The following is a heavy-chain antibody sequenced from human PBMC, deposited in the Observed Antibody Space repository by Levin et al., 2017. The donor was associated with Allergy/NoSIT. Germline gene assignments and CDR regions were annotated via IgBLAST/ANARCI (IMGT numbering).Heavy chain of an antibody. CDR3: TLWDGSGSN. CDR1: GFTFSNVR. CDR2: IKRKSDGGTT. D-gene: IGHD3-10*01. Sequence: GESLKISCAGSGFTFSNVRMSWVRQAPGKGLEWVGRIKRKSDGGTTDYAAPVKGRFTISREDSENTLYLQMNRLKTEDTAMYYCTLWDGSGSNWGQGTLVTVSS. V-gene: IGHV3-15*01. J-gene: IGHJ4*02.